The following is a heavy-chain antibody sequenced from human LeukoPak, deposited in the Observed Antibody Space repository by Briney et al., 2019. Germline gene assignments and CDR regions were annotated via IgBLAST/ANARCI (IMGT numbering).Heavy chain of an antibody. CDR3: ARGDYGGNPAY. Sequence: GASVKVSCKASGYTFTTYGITWVRQAPGQGLEWMGWISGYNGNTIYAQKLQGRVTMTTDTSTSTAYMGLRSLRSDDTAVYYCARGDYGGNPAYWGQGTLVTVSS. CDR2: ISGYNGNT. J-gene: IGHJ4*02. CDR1: GYTFTTYG. D-gene: IGHD4-23*01. V-gene: IGHV1-18*01.